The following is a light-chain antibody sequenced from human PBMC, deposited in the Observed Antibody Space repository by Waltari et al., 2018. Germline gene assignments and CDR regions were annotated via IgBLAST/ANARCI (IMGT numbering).Light chain of an antibody. Sequence: QSVLTQPPSASGTPGQGVTISCSGSRSNIGTNTVNWYQQLPGTAPKVLMYSNNQRPSGVPDRFSGSKSGTAASLAVSGRQSEDEGDYYWATWDDSLNGVVFGGGTKLTVL. CDR2: SNN. CDR3: ATWDDSLNGVV. CDR1: RSNIGTNT. J-gene: IGLJ2*01. V-gene: IGLV1-44*01.